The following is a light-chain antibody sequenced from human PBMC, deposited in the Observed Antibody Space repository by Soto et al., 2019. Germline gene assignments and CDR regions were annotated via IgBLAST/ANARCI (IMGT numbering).Light chain of an antibody. CDR1: SSDVGGYNY. J-gene: IGLJ2*01. CDR3: SSFASSNTVI. CDR2: DVS. Sequence: QSALTQPASVSGSPGQSITISCTGISSDVGGYNYVSWYQQHPGKAPKLMIYDVSNRPSGVSNRFSGSKSGNTASLTISGLQAEDDADYYCSSFASSNTVIFGGGTQLTVL. V-gene: IGLV2-14*01.